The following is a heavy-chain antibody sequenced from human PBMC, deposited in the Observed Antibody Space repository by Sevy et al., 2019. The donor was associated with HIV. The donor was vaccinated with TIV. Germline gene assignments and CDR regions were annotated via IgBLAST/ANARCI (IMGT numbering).Heavy chain of an antibody. J-gene: IGHJ4*02. CDR3: ASPGGYRYGSLLDY. CDR1: GYTFTAYF. CDR2: INPNSGDT. Sequence: ASVKVSCKASGYTFTAYFIHWVRQAPGQGLEWMGWINPNSGDTNYAPKFQGRVTVNRDTSISTAYMELSRLRSDDTAVYYCASPGGYRYGSLLDYWGQGTLVTVSS. V-gene: IGHV1-2*02. D-gene: IGHD5-18*01.